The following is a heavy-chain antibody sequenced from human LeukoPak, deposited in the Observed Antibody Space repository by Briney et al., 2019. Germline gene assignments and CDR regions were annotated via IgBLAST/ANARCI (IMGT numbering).Heavy chain of an antibody. D-gene: IGHD6-13*01. V-gene: IGHV4-59*08. CDR2: IYYSGST. CDR3: ARRTSSSWTTFDY. CDR1: GGSISNYY. J-gene: IGHJ4*02. Sequence: PSETLSLTCTVSGGSISNYYWSWIRQPPGKGLEWIGYIYYSGSTNYNPSLKSRVTISVDTSKNQFSLKLSSVTAADTAVYYCARRTSSSWTTFDYWGQGTLVTVSS.